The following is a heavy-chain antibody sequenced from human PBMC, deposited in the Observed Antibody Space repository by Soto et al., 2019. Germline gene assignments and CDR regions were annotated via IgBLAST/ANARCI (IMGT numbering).Heavy chain of an antibody. D-gene: IGHD3-9*01. CDR1: GFTFSSYA. Sequence: GGSLRLSCAASGFTFSSYAMHWVRQAPGKGLEWVAVISYDGSNKYYADSVKGRFTISRDNSKNTLYLQMNSLRAEDTAVYYCARQPTGYFDLSVHFDYWGQGTLVPVSS. J-gene: IGHJ4*02. V-gene: IGHV3-30-3*01. CDR3: ARQPTGYFDLSVHFDY. CDR2: ISYDGSNK.